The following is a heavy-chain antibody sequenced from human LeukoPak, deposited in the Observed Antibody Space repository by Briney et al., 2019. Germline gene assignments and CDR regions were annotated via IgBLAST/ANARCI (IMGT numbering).Heavy chain of an antibody. CDR2: IKQDGSEK. Sequence: HSGGSLRLSCAASGFTFSSYWMSWVRQAPGKGLEWVANIKQDGSEKYYVDSVKGRFTISRDNAKNSLYLQMNSLRAEDTAVYYCARDSSSNDQLPGISKYSSGWYFFDYWGQGTLVTVSS. CDR1: GFTFSSYW. CDR3: ARDSSSNDQLPGISKYSSGWYFFDY. V-gene: IGHV3-7*01. D-gene: IGHD6-19*01. J-gene: IGHJ4*02.